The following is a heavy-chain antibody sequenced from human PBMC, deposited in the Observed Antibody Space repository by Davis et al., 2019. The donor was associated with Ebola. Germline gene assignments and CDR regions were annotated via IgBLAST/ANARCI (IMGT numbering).Heavy chain of an antibody. CDR1: GGSFSGYY. J-gene: IGHJ4*02. Sequence: MPSETLSLTCAVYGGSFSGYYWSWIRQPPGKGLEWIGEINHSGSTNYNPSLKSRVTISVDTSKNQFSLKLSSVTAADTAVYYCARASDIGVVYWGQGTLVTVSS. V-gene: IGHV4-34*01. D-gene: IGHD2-2*01. CDR2: INHSGST. CDR3: ARASDIGVVY.